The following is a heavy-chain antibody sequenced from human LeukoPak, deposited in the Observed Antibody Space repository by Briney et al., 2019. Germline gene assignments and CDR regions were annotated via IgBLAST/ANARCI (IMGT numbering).Heavy chain of an antibody. V-gene: IGHV1-46*01. D-gene: IGHD1-1*01. CDR3: ARGRPETWKPTWSEKYYFDY. J-gene: IGHJ4*02. Sequence: ASVKVSCKASGYSFTRYYMSWVRQAPGQGLEWMGIINPSSGSTTYAQKFQGRVTMTRDMSTNTVYMELSSLRSEDTAVCYCARGRPETWKPTWSEKYYFDYWGQGTLVTVSS. CDR2: INPSSGST. CDR1: GYSFTRYY.